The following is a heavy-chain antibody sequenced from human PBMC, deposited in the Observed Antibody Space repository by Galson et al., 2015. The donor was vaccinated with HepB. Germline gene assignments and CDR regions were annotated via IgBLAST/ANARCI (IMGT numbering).Heavy chain of an antibody. CDR2: IFYSGST. D-gene: IGHD6-19*01. J-gene: IGHJ4*02. CDR3: ARRKEEWLAIDY. Sequence: SLTCSVSGGSISSSSYYWDWIRQPPGKGLEWIGSIFYSGSTHYNPSLKSRVTISAHMSKNQFSLGLSSVTAADTAVYYCARRKEEWLAIDYWGQGTLVTVSS. CDR1: GGSISSSSYY. V-gene: IGHV4-39*01.